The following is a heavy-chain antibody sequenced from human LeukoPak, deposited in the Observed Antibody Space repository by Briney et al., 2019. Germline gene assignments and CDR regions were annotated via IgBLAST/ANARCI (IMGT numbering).Heavy chain of an antibody. V-gene: IGHV3-7*01. Sequence: GGSLRLSCAASGFTFSSYWMSWVRQAPGKGLEWVADLKQDGSEKNYVDSVKGRFIISRDNTKNSLYMQVNSLRVEDTAVYYCARDSPFGVYWGQGALVTVSS. CDR3: ARDSPFGVY. CDR1: GFTFSSYW. D-gene: IGHD3-10*01. CDR2: LKQDGSEK. J-gene: IGHJ4*02.